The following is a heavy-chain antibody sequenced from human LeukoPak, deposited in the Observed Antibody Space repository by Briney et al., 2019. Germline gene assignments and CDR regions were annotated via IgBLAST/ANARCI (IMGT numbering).Heavy chain of an antibody. V-gene: IGHV4-59*01. CDR3: AASGTYSNWFDP. J-gene: IGHJ5*02. CDR1: GDSISSYY. Sequence: SETLSLTCTVSGDSISSYYWNWIRQSPGKGLEWIGYIYDSGSTNYNPSLKSRVTISVDTSKRQFSLNLRSATAADTAVYYCAASGTYSNWFDPWGQGTLVIVSS. D-gene: IGHD1-26*01. CDR2: IYDSGST.